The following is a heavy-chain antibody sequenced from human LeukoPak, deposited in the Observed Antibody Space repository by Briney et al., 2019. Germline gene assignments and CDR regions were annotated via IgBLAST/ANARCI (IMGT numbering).Heavy chain of an antibody. CDR2: VHYSGIT. CDR3: ARATARYMDV. J-gene: IGHJ6*03. D-gene: IGHD1-26*01. Sequence: LSETLSLTCSLSGGSVSNRSYYWGWVRQPPGKGLEWIGFVHYSGITHYNLSLKSQVSISADTSNKQFSLRLTSVTAKDTAIYFCARATARYMDVWGTGITVTVSS. CDR1: GGSVSNRSYY. V-gene: IGHV4-39*01.